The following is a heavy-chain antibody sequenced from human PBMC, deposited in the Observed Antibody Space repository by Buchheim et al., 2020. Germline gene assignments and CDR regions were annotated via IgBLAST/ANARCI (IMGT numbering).Heavy chain of an antibody. CDR2: ISGSGRTT. D-gene: IGHD5-18*01. CDR1: GFTFSYYA. V-gene: IGHV3-23*01. CDR3: VKGYADTAYDGMDV. Sequence: EVQLLESGGGLVQPGGSLRLSCAASGFTFSYYAMNWVRQAPGKGLEWVASISGSGRTTYYADSVTGRLTISRDNSKNQLFVQMNSLRVEDTAMYYCVKGYADTAYDGMDVWGQGTT. J-gene: IGHJ6*02.